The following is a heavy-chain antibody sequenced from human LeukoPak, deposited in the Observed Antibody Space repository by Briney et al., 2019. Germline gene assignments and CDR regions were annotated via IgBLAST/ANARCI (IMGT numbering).Heavy chain of an antibody. Sequence: ASVKVSCKASGYTFTSCYMHWVRQAPGQGLEWMGIINPSGGSTSYAQKFQGRVTMTRDMSTSTVYMELSSLRSEDTAVYYCARDGMPGSGYDILYYYYYMDVWGKGTTVTVSS. J-gene: IGHJ6*03. V-gene: IGHV1-46*01. CDR2: INPSGGST. CDR3: ARDGMPGSGYDILYYYYYMDV. D-gene: IGHD5-12*01. CDR1: GYTFTSCY.